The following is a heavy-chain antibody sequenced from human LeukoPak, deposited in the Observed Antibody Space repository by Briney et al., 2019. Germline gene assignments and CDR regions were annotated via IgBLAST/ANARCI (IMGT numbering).Heavy chain of an antibody. V-gene: IGHV4-59*01. D-gene: IGHD3-10*01. CDR3: ARGHLGLSP. CDR2: FHNSRTT. CDR1: GGSISGYS. J-gene: IGHJ5*02. Sequence: SETLSLTCTVSGGSISGYSWTWIRQPPGQGLEWIGYFHNSRTTSYNPSLTGRVIISVDTAMDQISLKLNSVTAADTAVYYCARGHLGLSPWGQGTQVTVSS.